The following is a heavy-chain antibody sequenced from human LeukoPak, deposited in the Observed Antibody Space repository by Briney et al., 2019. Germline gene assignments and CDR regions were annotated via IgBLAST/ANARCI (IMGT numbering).Heavy chain of an antibody. V-gene: IGHV4-59*12. J-gene: IGHJ3*02. CDR2: IYNSGST. Sequence: PSETLSLTCIVSGGSISSYYWSWIRQPPGKGLEWIGYIYNSGSTSYNPSLKSRVTISVDTSKNQFSLKLSSVTAADTAVYYCASYFYSYGNDAFDIWGQGTMVTVSS. CDR3: ASYFYSYGNDAFDI. CDR1: GGSISSYY. D-gene: IGHD5-18*01.